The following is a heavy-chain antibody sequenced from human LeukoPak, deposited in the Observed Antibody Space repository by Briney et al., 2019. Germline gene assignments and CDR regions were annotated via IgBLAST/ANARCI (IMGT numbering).Heavy chain of an antibody. J-gene: IGHJ4*02. V-gene: IGHV4-59*01. CDR3: ARSSSYSSGWPSDS. CDR1: GGSMDSYY. Sequence: SETLSLTCTVSGGSMDSYYWSWIRQSPGRGLEWIGCTYYSGSTYYAPSLKSRVTISVDTSKNQFSLKMTSVTAADTAVYYCARSSSYSSGWPSDSWGQGTLVTVSS. CDR2: TYYSGST. D-gene: IGHD6-19*01.